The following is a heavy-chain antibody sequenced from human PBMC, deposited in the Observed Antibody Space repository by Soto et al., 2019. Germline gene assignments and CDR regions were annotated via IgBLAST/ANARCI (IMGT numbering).Heavy chain of an antibody. Sequence: HPGGSLRLSCTASGFSFNNYAMHWIRQAPGKWLEWVAVITYSGANKYYGDSVKDRFTVSGDNSKNTLYLQMDNLRPEDTAVYYCVKDQFYEILTGWGYFDPRGQGXPVTVYS. CDR1: GFSFNNYA. J-gene: IGHJ5*02. V-gene: IGHV3-30*04. CDR3: VKDQFYEILTGWGYFDP. D-gene: IGHD3-9*01. CDR2: ITYSGANK.